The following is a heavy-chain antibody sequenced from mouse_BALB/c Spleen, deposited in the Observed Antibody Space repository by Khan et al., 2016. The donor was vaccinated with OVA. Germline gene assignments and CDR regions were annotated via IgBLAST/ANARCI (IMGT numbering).Heavy chain of an antibody. Sequence: QVQLQQSGAELAKPGASVKMSCKASGYTFTTYWMHWVKQRPGQGLEWIGYIDPSTGYTEYNQKFKDKATLTTDKSSSTAYMQLSSLTSEDSAVYYCARGGLYGIFAYWAKGLWSLSLQ. J-gene: IGHJ3*01. V-gene: IGHV1-7*01. CDR2: IDPSTGYT. CDR1: GYTFTTYW. D-gene: IGHD2-1*01. CDR3: ARGGLYGIFAY.